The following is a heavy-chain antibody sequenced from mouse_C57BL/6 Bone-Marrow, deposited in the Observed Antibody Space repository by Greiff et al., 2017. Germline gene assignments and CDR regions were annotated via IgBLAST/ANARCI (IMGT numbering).Heavy chain of an antibody. CDR3: ARDPYDSSSFAY. Sequence: EVKVVESGGGLVKPGGSLKLSCAASGFTFSSYAMSWVRQTPEKRLEWVATISDGGSYTYYPDNVKGRFTISRDNAKNNLYLQMSHLKSADTAMYYCARDPYDSSSFAYWGQGTLVTVSA. V-gene: IGHV5-4*01. CDR1: GFTFSSYA. D-gene: IGHD1-1*01. CDR2: ISDGGSYT. J-gene: IGHJ3*01.